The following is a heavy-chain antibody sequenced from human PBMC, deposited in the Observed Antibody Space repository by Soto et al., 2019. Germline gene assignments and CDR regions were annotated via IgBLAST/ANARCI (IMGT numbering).Heavy chain of an antibody. D-gene: IGHD6-6*01. V-gene: IGHV3-30-3*01. CDR2: ISYDGSNK. J-gene: IGHJ4*02. CDR3: ARDRIQLVFDY. CDR1: GFTFSSYA. Sequence: QVQLVESGGGVVQPGRSLRLSCAASGFTFSSYAMHWVRQAPGKGLEWVAVISYDGSNKYYAGSVKGRFTISRDNSKNPVYLQMNSLGAEDTAVYYCARDRIQLVFDYWGQGTLVTVSS.